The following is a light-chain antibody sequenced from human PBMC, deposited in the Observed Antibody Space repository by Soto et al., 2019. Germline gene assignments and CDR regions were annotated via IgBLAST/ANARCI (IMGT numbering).Light chain of an antibody. CDR1: QGISNY. CDR2: AAS. V-gene: IGKV1-9*01. Sequence: DIQLTQSPSFLSASVGDRVTITCRASQGISNYLAWYQQKPGKAPKLLIFAASTLQSGVPSRFSGSGSRTDFTLTITSLQPEDIGTYYCQQTDTLPSTFGQGTRLEIK. CDR3: QQTDTLPST. J-gene: IGKJ5*01.